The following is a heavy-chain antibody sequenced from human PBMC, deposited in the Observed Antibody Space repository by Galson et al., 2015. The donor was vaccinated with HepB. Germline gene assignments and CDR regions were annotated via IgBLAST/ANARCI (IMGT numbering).Heavy chain of an antibody. V-gene: IGHV3-30*04. J-gene: IGHJ4*02. CDR1: GFTLSSYA. D-gene: IGHD3-16*01. CDR3: ARTFYFDY. CDR2: LSSHGDNE. Sequence: SLRLSCAASGFTLSSYAMNWVRQAPGKGLEWVAVLSSHGDNEYYADSVKGRFTISRDNSGNTVYLQMHSLRVEDTAVYYCARTFYFDYWGQGTLVTVSS.